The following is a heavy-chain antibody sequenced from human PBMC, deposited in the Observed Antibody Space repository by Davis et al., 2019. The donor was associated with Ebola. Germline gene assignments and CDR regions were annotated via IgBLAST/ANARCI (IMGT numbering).Heavy chain of an antibody. D-gene: IGHD2/OR15-2a*01. V-gene: IGHV3-23*01. J-gene: IGHJ3*01. Sequence: GESLKISCAASGFIFRNYVMSWVRQAPGKGLEWVSTFGTSGDTYYADSVKGRFTMSRDNSRNTLSLQMNGLRVEDTAIYYCAKDNRNIWSDVWGQGTMVTVSS. CDR2: FGTSGDT. CDR3: AKDNRNIWSDV. CDR1: GFIFRNYV.